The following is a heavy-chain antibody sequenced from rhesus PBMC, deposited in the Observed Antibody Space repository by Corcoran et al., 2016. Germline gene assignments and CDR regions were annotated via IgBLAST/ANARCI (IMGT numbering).Heavy chain of an antibody. V-gene: IGHV4-169*01. CDR1: GGSISSSY. Sequence: QLQLQESGPGLVKPSETLSVTCAFSGGSISSSYWSWIRQAPGKGLEWFGYIYGSVISTNYNPSLKSRVTLSVDTSKNQLSLKLSSVTTADTAVYYCAKTGSGYSGSWNLFDYWGQGVLVTVSS. J-gene: IGHJ4*01. CDR3: AKTGSGYSGSWNLFDY. CDR2: IYGSVIST. D-gene: IGHD6-25*01.